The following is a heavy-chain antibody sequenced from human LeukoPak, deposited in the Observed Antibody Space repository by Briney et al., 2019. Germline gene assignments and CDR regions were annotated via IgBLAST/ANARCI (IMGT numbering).Heavy chain of an antibody. V-gene: IGHV3-21*01. CDR3: ASKGRDDSSGYYSY. CDR1: GFTFSSYS. J-gene: IGHJ4*02. D-gene: IGHD3-22*01. Sequence: GGSLRLSCAASGFTFSSYSMNWVRQAPGKGLEWVSSISSSSSYIYYADSVKGRFTIFRDNAKNSLYLQMNSLRAEDTAVYYCASKGRDDSSGYYSYWGQGTLVTVSS. CDR2: ISSSSSYI.